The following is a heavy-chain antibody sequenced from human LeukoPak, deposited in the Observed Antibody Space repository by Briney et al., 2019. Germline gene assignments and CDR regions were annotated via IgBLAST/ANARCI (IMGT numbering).Heavy chain of an antibody. V-gene: IGHV3-23*01. CDR1: GLIFSSYG. Sequence: PGGSLRLSCTVSGLIFSSYGMSWVRQAPGKGLEWVSAITSGGSPDHADSVKGRFTISRDNSKNTLYLQMNSLRVEDTAVYYCAKDRGYWGQGTLVTVSS. J-gene: IGHJ4*02. CDR3: AKDRGY. D-gene: IGHD3-10*01. CDR2: ITSGGSP.